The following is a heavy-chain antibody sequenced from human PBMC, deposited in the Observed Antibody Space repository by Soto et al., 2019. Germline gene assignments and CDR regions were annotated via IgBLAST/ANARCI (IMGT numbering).Heavy chain of an antibody. V-gene: IGHV1-69*08. CDR3: TRDWEITVSTWSFGGF. CDR2: IIPFHGVT. Sequence: QFQLVQSGAEVKKPGSSVKVSCKASGGTFSPYTINWVRQAPGQGLEWMGRIIPFHGVTNYAQKFQARVTIPADNSTSTAYMELSGLRFEDTAMYYCTRDWEITVSTWSFGGFWGRGTLVTVSS. CDR1: GGTFSPYT. J-gene: IGHJ4*02. D-gene: IGHD3-10*01.